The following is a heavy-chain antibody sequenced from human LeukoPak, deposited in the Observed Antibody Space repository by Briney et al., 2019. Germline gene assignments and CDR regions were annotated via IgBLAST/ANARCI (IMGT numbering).Heavy chain of an antibody. CDR1: GGSISSYY. CDR2: IYYSGST. CDR3: ARGVLWSAFDI. V-gene: IGHV4-59*01. D-gene: IGHD2-21*01. Sequence: SETLSPTCTVSGGSISSYYWSWIRQPPGKGLEWIGYIYYSGSTNYNPSLKSRVTISVDTSKNQFSLKLSSVTAADTAVYYCARGVLWSAFDIWGQGTMVTVSS. J-gene: IGHJ3*02.